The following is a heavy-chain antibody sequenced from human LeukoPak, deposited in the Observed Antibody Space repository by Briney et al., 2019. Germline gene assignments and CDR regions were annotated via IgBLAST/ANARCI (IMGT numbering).Heavy chain of an antibody. D-gene: IGHD6-13*01. Sequence: SVKVSCKASGGTFSSYSISWVRQAPGQGLEWMGGIIPIFGTANYAQKFQGRVTITADESTSTAYMELSSLRSEDTAVYYCARTLAAAGTYGWFDPWGQGTLVTVSS. J-gene: IGHJ5*02. CDR3: ARTLAAAGTYGWFDP. CDR2: IIPIFGTA. CDR1: GGTFSSYS. V-gene: IGHV1-69*13.